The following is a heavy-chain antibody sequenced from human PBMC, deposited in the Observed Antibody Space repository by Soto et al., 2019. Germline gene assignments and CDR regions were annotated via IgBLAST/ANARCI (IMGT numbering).Heavy chain of an antibody. D-gene: IGHD3-10*01. Sequence: GGSLRLSCAASGFTFSSYGMHWVRQAPGKGLEWVAVISYDGSNKYYADSVKGRFTISRDNSKNTLYLQMNSLRAEDTAVFYCAKDFSGSGSYFYYYYGMDVWGQGTTVTVSS. CDR2: ISYDGSNK. V-gene: IGHV3-30*18. CDR3: AKDFSGSGSYFYYYYGMDV. J-gene: IGHJ6*02. CDR1: GFTFSSYG.